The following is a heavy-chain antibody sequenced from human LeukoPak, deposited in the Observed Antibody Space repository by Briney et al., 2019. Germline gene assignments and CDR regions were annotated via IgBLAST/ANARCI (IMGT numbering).Heavy chain of an antibody. V-gene: IGHV4-39*01. Sequence: SETLSLTCSVSGGSISSSSYYWGWIRQPPGRGLEWIGRIYYSGSTYYNPSLKSRITISVDTSKNQFSLKLRSVTAADTAVYYCARHRGRGVILPWGQGTLVTVSS. CDR3: ARHRGRGVILP. CDR1: GGSISSSSYY. J-gene: IGHJ5*02. CDR2: IYYSGST. D-gene: IGHD3-10*01.